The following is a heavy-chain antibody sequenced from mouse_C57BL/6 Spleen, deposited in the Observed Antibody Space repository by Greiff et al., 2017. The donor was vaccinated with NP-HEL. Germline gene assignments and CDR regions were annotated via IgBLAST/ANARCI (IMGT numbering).Heavy chain of an antibody. D-gene: IGHD1-1*01. CDR3: TFYYGSSYKAMDY. CDR1: GYTFTDYE. V-gene: IGHV1-15*01. Sequence: VQLQQSGAELVRPGASVTLSCKASGYTFTDYEMHWVKQTPVHGLEWIGAIDPATGGTAYNQKFKGKAILTADKSSSTAYMELRSLTSEDSAVYYCTFYYGSSYKAMDYWGQGTSVTVSS. CDR2: IDPATGGT. J-gene: IGHJ4*01.